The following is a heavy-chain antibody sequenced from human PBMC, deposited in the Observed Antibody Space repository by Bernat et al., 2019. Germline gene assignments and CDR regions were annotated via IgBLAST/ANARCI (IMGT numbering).Heavy chain of an antibody. J-gene: IGHJ6*03. V-gene: IGHV3-11*05. Sequence: QVQLVESGGGLVKPGGSLRLSCAASGFTFSDYYMSWIRQAPGKGLDWVSYISSSSSYTNYADSVKGRFTIPRDNAKNSLYLQMNSLRADDTVVYYCARGTSTSAPYMDVWGKGTTVTVSS. CDR2: ISSSSSYT. CDR1: GFTFSDYY. CDR3: ARGTSTSAPYMDV.